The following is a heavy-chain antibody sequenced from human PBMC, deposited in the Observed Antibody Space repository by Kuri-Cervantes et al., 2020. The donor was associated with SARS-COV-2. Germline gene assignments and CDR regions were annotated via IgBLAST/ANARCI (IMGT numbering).Heavy chain of an antibody. V-gene: IGHV3-9*03. Sequence: SLKISCAASGFTFDDYAMHWVRQAPGKGLEWVSGISWNSGSIGYADSVKGRFTISRDNAKNSLYLQMNSLRAEYMALYYCAKGHCTNGVCLGYFDYWGQGTLVTVSS. D-gene: IGHD2-8*01. J-gene: IGHJ4*02. CDR1: GFTFDDYA. CDR3: AKGHCTNGVCLGYFDY. CDR2: ISWNSGSI.